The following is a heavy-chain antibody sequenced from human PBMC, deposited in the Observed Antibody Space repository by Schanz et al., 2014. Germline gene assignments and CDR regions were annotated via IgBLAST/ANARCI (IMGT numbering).Heavy chain of an antibody. Sequence: QVQLVQSGAEVKKPGASVKVSCKASGYIFINSGISWVRQAPGQGLEWMGWISVYNHNKEYDQKFQGRVTMTTDTSTSTAYMELRSLKSDGTAVYYCARDAADFYDILTEEDYWGQGALVTVSS. CDR2: ISVYNHNK. D-gene: IGHD3-9*01. CDR1: GYIFINSG. V-gene: IGHV1-18*01. CDR3: ARDAADFYDILTEEDY. J-gene: IGHJ4*02.